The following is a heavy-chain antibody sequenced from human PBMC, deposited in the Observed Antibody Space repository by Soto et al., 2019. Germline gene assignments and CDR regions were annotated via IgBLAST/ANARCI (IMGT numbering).Heavy chain of an antibody. Sequence: ASVKVSCKTSGYTFTDYYIQWVRQAPGQGLEWMGWINPNTGATNSAQKFQGWVTMTRDTSISTAYMELSRLKSDDTAVYYCAILAITGSDYFDYWGQGTLVTVS. CDR3: AILAITGSDYFDY. CDR1: GYTFTDYY. J-gene: IGHJ4*02. V-gene: IGHV1-2*04. CDR2: INPNTGAT. D-gene: IGHD1-20*01.